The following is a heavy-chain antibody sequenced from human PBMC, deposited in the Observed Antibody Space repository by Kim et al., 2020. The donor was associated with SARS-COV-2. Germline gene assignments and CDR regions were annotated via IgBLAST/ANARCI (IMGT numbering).Heavy chain of an antibody. V-gene: IGHV3-21*01. CDR3: ARAVLRSLDSPDSFDI. J-gene: IGHJ3*02. Sequence: GGSLRLSCAASGFTFSSYSMNWVRQAPGKGLEWVSSISSSSSYIYYADSVKGRFTISRDNAKNSLYLQMNSLRAEDTAVYYCARAVLRSLDSPDSFDIWGPGNMV. CDR1: GFTFSSYS. D-gene: IGHD3-9*01. CDR2: ISSSSSYI.